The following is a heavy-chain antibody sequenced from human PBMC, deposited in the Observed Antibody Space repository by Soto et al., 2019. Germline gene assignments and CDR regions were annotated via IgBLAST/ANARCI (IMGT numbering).Heavy chain of an antibody. CDR2: IFYSGST. CDR3: ARERPDGARLDP. V-gene: IGHV4-39*07. D-gene: IGHD6-6*01. J-gene: IGHJ5*02. CDR1: GDSISGSNYF. Sequence: PSETLSLTCTVSGDSISGSNYFWGWIRQPPGKGLEWIGTIFYSGSTYYNPSLKSRVTISVDTSKNQFSLKLSSVTAADTAVYYCARERPDGARLDPWGQGTLVTVSS.